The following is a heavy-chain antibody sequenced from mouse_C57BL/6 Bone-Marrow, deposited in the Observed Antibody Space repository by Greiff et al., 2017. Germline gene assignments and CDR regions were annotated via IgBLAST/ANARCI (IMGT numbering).Heavy chain of an antibody. J-gene: IGHJ1*03. D-gene: IGHD2-1*01. Sequence: VQLQQPGTELVKPGASVKLSCKASGYTFTSYWMHWVKQRPGQGLEWIGNINPSNGGTNYNEKFKSKATLTVDKSSSTAYMQLSSLTSEDAAVYYGARGDLLWYVDVWGTGTTGTVSS. V-gene: IGHV1-53*01. CDR1: GYTFTSYW. CDR2: INPSNGGT. CDR3: ARGDLLWYVDV.